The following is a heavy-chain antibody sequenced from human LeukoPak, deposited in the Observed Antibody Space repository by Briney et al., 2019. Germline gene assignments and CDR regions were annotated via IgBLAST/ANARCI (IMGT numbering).Heavy chain of an antibody. D-gene: IGHD1-26*01. CDR2: IYSGGST. Sequence: GGSLRLSCAASGFTVSSNYMSWVRQAPGKGLEWASVIYSGGSTYYADSVKGRFTISRDNSKNTLYLQMNSLRAEDTAVYYCARDRKVGATEYDYWGQGTLVTVSS. CDR3: ARDRKVGATEYDY. J-gene: IGHJ4*02. CDR1: GFTVSSNY. V-gene: IGHV3-53*01.